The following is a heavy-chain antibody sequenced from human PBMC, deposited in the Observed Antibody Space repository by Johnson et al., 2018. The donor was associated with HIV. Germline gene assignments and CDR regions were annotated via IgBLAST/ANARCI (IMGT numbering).Heavy chain of an antibody. Sequence: VQLVESGGGLVQPGRSLRLSCADSGFTFDDYGMNWVRQTPGKGLEWVSGINWNGGSIGYADSVKGRFIISRDNAKNSLYLQMNSLRAEDTALYYCARDGHSSSWNAFDIWGQGTMVTVSS. CDR2: INWNGGSI. D-gene: IGHD6-13*01. J-gene: IGHJ3*02. CDR1: GFTFDDYG. CDR3: ARDGHSSSWNAFDI. V-gene: IGHV3-20*04.